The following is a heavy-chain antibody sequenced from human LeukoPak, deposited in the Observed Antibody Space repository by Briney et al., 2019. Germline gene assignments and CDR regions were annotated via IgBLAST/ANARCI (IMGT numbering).Heavy chain of an antibody. CDR3: ARDLGVGYGYFDY. CDR2: MNPNSGNT. Sequence: ASVKVSCKASGYTFTSYDINWVRQATGQGLEWMGWMNPNSGNTGYAQKFQGRVTMTRNTSISTAYMELRSLRSDDTAVYYCARDLGVGYGYFDYWGQGTLVTVSS. J-gene: IGHJ4*02. CDR1: GYTFTSYD. D-gene: IGHD5-18*01. V-gene: IGHV1-8*01.